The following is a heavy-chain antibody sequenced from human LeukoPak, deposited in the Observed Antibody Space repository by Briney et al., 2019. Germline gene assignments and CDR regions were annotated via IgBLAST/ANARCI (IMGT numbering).Heavy chain of an antibody. V-gene: IGHV3-7*02. CDR2: IKQDGSEK. J-gene: IGHJ5*02. Sequence: GRSLRLSCAASGFTFSSYWMSWVRQAPGKGLEWVANIKQDGSEKYYVDSVKGRFTISRDNAKNSLYLQMNSLRVEDTAVYYCTTDPREVPFDAWGQGTLVTVSS. CDR3: TTDPREVPFDA. CDR1: GFTFSSYW.